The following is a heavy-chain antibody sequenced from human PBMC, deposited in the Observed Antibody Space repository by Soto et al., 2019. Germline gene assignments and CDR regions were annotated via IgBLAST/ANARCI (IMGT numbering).Heavy chain of an antibody. CDR2: IVVGSGNT. CDR1: GFTFTSSA. J-gene: IGHJ6*01. V-gene: IGHV1-58*01. CDR3: AADLNRTIWGVVIGTWYYGMDV. Sequence: SVKVSCKASGFTFTSSAVQWVRQARGQRLEWIGWIVVGSGNTNYAQKFQERVTITRDMSTSTAYMELSSLRSEDTAVYYCAADLNRTIWGVVIGTWYYGMDVRGQATTVTV. D-gene: IGHD3-3*01.